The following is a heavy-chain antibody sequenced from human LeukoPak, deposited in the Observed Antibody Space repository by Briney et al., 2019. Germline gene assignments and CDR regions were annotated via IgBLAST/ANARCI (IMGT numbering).Heavy chain of an antibody. V-gene: IGHV4-39*07. Sequence: PSETLSLTCTVSGDSISSSSSYWSWIRQPPGKGLEWIGEINHSGSTNYNPSLKSRVTISVDTSKNQFSLKLSSVTAADTAVYYCARGGRVSPSPTTPNDYWGQGALVTVSS. CDR3: ARGGRVSPSPTTPNDY. D-gene: IGHD1-14*01. J-gene: IGHJ4*02. CDR2: INHSGST. CDR1: GDSISSSSSY.